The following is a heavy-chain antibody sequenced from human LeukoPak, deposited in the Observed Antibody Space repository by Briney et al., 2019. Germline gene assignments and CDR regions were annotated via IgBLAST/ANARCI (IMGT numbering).Heavy chain of an antibody. CDR2: INNDGRNT. J-gene: IGHJ4*01. D-gene: IGHD3-22*01. CDR1: GFTFSSYW. Sequence: PGGSVRLFYAVSGFTFSSYWMHWVRQAPGKGRMWVLRINNDGRNTDYADSVKGRFTISRDNAKNTLYLQMNSLRDDDTAVYYCATSHLTRGYSFDYWGQGTLVTVSS. V-gene: IGHV3-74*01. CDR3: ATSHLTRGYSFDY.